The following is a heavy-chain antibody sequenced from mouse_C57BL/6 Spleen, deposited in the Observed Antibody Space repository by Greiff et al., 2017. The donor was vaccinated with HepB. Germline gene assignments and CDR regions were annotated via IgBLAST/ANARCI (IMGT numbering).Heavy chain of an antibody. CDR3: ARNGYDPAWFAY. Sequence: VQLQQPGAELVRPGSSVKLSCKASGYTFTSYWMDWVKQRPGQGLEWIGNIYPSDSETHYNQKFKDQATLTVDKSSSTAYMQLSSLTSEDSAVYYCARNGYDPAWFAYWGQGTLVTVSA. D-gene: IGHD2-2*01. CDR1: GYTFTSYW. J-gene: IGHJ3*01. CDR2: IYPSDSET. V-gene: IGHV1-61*01.